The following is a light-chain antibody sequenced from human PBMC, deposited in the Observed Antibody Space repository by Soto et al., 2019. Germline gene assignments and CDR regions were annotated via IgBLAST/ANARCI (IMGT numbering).Light chain of an antibody. J-gene: IGLJ3*02. CDR1: SSNIVAIYD. Sequence: QSVLTQPPSVSGAPGLRVTISCTGSSSNIVAIYDVHWYQQLPGTAPKLLIYGNTNRPSGVPDRFSGSKSGTSASLAITGLQAEDEADYYCQSYDSSLSGWVFGGGTKLTVL. V-gene: IGLV1-40*01. CDR2: GNT. CDR3: QSYDSSLSGWV.